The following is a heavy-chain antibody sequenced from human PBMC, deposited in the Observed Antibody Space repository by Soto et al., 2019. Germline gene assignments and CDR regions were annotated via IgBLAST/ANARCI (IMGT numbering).Heavy chain of an antibody. CDR1: VFTFSIYA. J-gene: IGHJ6*01. V-gene: IGHV3-30-3*01. CDR3: ARSYYYYYGMDV. Sequence: PWGALLVSCASSVFTFSIYAMRWVRQAPGKGLEWVAVISYDGSNKYYADSVKGRFTISRDNSKNTLYLQMNSLRAEDTAVYYCARSYYYYYGMDVWGQGTTVTVSS. CDR2: ISYDGSNK.